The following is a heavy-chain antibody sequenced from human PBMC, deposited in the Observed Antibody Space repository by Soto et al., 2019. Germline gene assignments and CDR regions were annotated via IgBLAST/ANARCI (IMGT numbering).Heavy chain of an antibody. D-gene: IGHD6-6*01. V-gene: IGHV3-23*01. CDR1: GFTFRSDA. CDR3: AKNPRPHPPDY. J-gene: IGHJ4*02. CDR2: ISGSGGST. Sequence: AGSLRLSCAASGFTFRSDAIRWVRQAPGKGLEWVSAISGSGGSTYYADSVKGRFTISRDNSKNTLYLQMNSMRAEDTAVYYCAKNPRPHPPDYWGQGTLVTVSS.